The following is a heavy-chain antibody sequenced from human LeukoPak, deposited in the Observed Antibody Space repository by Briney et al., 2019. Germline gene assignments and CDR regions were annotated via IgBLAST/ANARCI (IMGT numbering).Heavy chain of an antibody. D-gene: IGHD2-8*02. CDR3: TKAPLRSCSGAFCYPFDY. CDR1: GFTFSSYA. V-gene: IGHV3-23*01. Sequence: GGSLRLSCAASGFTFSSYAMSWVRQTPGKGLEWVAATVGGRPDTYHADSVKGRFTVSRDDSRSTLFLQMNSLRVEDTAVYYCTKAPLRSCSGAFCYPFDYWGQGTLVTVSS. J-gene: IGHJ4*02. CDR2: TVGGRPDT.